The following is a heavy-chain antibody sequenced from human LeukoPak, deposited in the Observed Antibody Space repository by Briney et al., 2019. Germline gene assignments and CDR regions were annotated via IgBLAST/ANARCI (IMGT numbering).Heavy chain of an antibody. V-gene: IGHV1-24*01. CDR3: TTGPGAISDDDY. CDR1: GGTFSSYA. CDR2: FAPEDGQT. D-gene: IGHD4/OR15-4a*01. J-gene: IGHJ4*02. Sequence: GASVKVSCKASGGTFSSYAISWVRQAPGQGLEWMGGFAPEDGQTIYAQRFQGRLTMTEDTSTDTAYMDLSSLSSDDTAIYYCTTGPGAISDDDYWGQGTLVTVSS.